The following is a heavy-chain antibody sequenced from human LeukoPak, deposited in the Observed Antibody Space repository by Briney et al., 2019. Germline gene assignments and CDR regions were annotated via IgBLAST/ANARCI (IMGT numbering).Heavy chain of an antibody. J-gene: IGHJ4*02. D-gene: IGHD2/OR15-2a*01. CDR3: ARDARMLVSTYYFDS. Sequence: PGGSLRLSCAASGFTFSSYTLNWVRQAPGKGLEWVSSISGPTNHIYYSDSVEGRFTISRDNAKNFLYLQMNSLRVDDTAVYYCARDARMLVSTYYFDSWGQGTLVTVSS. V-gene: IGHV3-21*06. CDR2: ISGPTNHI. CDR1: GFTFSSYT.